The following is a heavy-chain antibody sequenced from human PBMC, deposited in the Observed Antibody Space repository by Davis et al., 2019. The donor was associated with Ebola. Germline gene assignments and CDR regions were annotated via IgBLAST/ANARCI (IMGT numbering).Heavy chain of an antibody. J-gene: IGHJ4*02. V-gene: IGHV3-30*02. CDR1: GFTFSSYG. CDR2: IRYDGSNK. D-gene: IGHD5-12*01. Sequence: PGGSLRLSCAASGFTFSSYGMHWVRQAPGKGLEWVAFIRYDGSNKYYADSVKGRFTISRDNAKNSLYLQMNSLRAEDTAVYYCARDRYGGYDYWGQGTLVTVSS. CDR3: ARDRYGGYDY.